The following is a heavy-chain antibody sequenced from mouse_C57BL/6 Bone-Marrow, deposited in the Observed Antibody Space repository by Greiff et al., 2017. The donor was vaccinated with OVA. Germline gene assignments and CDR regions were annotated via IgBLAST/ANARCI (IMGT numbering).Heavy chain of an antibody. CDR3: ASFYYEYGV. J-gene: IGHJ1*03. CDR1: GYAFSSSW. CDR2: IYPGDGDT. Sequence: VQLQQSGPELVKPGASVKISCKASGYAFSSSWMNWVKQRPGQGLEWIGRIYPGDGDTNYNGKFKGKATLTEYKSSSTAYMQLHSLTSEDSAVYLCASFYYEYGVWGKGTTVTVSS. D-gene: IGHD2-4*01. V-gene: IGHV1-82*01.